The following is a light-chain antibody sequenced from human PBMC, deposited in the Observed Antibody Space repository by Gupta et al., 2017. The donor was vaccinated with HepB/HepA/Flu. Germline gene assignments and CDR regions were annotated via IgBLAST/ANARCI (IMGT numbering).Light chain of an antibody. Sequence: EIVLTQSPGTLSLSPGERATLSCRASQSVSSSYLAWYQQKPGQAPRLLIYGASSRATGIPDRLSGSGSGTDFTFTMSSLGPEDFAVYYCQQYGSSPPRTFGQGTKVETK. CDR3: QQYGSSPPRT. CDR2: GAS. J-gene: IGKJ1*01. V-gene: IGKV3-20*01. CDR1: QSVSSSY.